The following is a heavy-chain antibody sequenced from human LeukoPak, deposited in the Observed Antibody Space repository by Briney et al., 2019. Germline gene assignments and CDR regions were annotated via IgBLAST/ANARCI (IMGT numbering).Heavy chain of an antibody. CDR3: TTGITMVRGVIHLIDY. D-gene: IGHD3-10*01. V-gene: IGHV3-15*01. Sequence: GGSLRLSCAASGFTFSNAWMSWVRQAPGKGLEWVGRIKSKTDGGTTDYAAPVKGRFTISRDDSKNRLYLQMNSLKTEDTAVYYCTTGITMVRGVIHLIDYWGQGTLVTVSS. CDR1: GFTFSNAW. CDR2: IKSKTDGGTT. J-gene: IGHJ4*02.